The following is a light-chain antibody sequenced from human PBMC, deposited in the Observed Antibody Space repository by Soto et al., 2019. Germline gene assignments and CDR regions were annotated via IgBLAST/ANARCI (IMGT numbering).Light chain of an antibody. V-gene: IGKV1-27*01. CDR1: QNISSY. Sequence: DIQMTQSPYSLSASLGDRVTITGRASQNISSYLNWYQQKPGQPPKLLIYWASTRESGVPDRFSGSGSGTDFTLTITSLQPEDVATYYCQKYNSALSRGFGQGTKVDIK. CDR2: WAS. J-gene: IGKJ1*01. CDR3: QKYNSALSRG.